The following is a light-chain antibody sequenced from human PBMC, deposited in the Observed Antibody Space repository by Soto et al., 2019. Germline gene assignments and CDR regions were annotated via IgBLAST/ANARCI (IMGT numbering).Light chain of an antibody. CDR2: GAS. CDR3: QQYVSLPIT. J-gene: IGKJ5*01. Sequence: EIVLTQSPGTLSLSPEERATLSCRASQGVSSTYLAWYQQKPGQAPRLLIYGASSRATGIPDRFSGSGSGTDFTLTISRVEPEDFAVYYCQQYVSLPITFGQGTRLEI. V-gene: IGKV3-20*01. CDR1: QGVSSTY.